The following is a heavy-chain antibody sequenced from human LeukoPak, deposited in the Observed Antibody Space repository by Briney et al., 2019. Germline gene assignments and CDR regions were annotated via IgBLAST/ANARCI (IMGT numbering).Heavy chain of an antibody. J-gene: IGHJ4*02. V-gene: IGHV3-64D*06. Sequence: GGSLRLSCSVSGFAFSTYVMHWVRQAPGKGLEYVSAISSNEDNTYYADSVKGRFTISRDNSKNTLYLQMSSLRADDTAVYYCVRGTGYWGQGTLVTVSS. CDR1: GFAFSTYV. CDR3: VRGTGY. CDR2: ISSNEDNT.